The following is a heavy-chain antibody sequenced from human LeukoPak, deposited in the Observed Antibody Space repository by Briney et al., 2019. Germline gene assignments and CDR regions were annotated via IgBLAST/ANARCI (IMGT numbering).Heavy chain of an antibody. V-gene: IGHV4-31*03. J-gene: IGHJ6*02. Sequence: PSETLSLTCTVSGGSISSGGYYWSWIRQHPGKGLEWIGYIYYSGSTYYNPSLKSRVTISVDTSKNQFSLKLSSVTAAVTAVYYCAKESGSGWSPKYYGMDVWGQGTTVTVSS. CDR2: IYYSGST. D-gene: IGHD6-19*01. CDR1: GGSISSGGYY. CDR3: AKESGSGWSPKYYGMDV.